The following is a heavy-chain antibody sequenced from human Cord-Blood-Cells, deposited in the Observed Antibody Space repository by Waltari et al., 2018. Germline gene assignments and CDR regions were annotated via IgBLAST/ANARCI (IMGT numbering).Heavy chain of an antibody. J-gene: IGHJ4*02. CDR1: GFTFSSYG. CDR3: ARDKEQFVDY. D-gene: IGHD6-6*01. CDR2: LWYDGSNK. V-gene: IGHV3-33*01. Sequence: GFTFSSYGMHWGRTAPDKGLEWVAVLWYDGSNKYYADSVKGRFTISRDNSKNTLYLQMNCLRAEDTAVDYCARDKEQFVDYWGQGTLVTVSS.